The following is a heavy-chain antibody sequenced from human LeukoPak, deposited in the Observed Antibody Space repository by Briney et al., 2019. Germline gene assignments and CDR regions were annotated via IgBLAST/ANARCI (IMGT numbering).Heavy chain of an antibody. Sequence: GGSLRLSCAASGFIFHDFAMHWVRQTPGKGLEWVSTISWNSDIILYADSVKGRFTIFRDNDRDSMYMEINSLRPEDTALNYCVKSGGYYYMDAWGKGTTVIVSS. V-gene: IGHV3-9*01. J-gene: IGHJ6*03. D-gene: IGHD2-15*01. CDR2: ISWNSDII. CDR1: GFIFHDFA. CDR3: VKSGGYYYMDA.